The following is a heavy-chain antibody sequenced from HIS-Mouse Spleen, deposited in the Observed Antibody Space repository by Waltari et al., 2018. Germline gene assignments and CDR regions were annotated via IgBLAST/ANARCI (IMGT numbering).Heavy chain of an antibody. CDR1: VFSVIPNY. Sequence: DVQQLESGGGSILPRVSLSHSCGASVFSVIPNYSPSVRQAPGKGLEWVSVIYSGGSTYYADSVKGRFTISRDNSKNTLYLQMNSLRAEDTAVYYCAGGVGSSWYYFDYWGQGTLVTVSS. J-gene: IGHJ4*02. D-gene: IGHD6-13*01. CDR2: IYSGGST. CDR3: AGGVGSSWYYFDY. V-gene: IGHV3-53*01.